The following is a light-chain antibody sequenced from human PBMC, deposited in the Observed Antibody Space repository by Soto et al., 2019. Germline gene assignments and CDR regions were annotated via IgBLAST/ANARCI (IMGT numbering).Light chain of an antibody. CDR2: EVS. Sequence: QSALTQPASVSGSPGQSITISCTGTSSDVGGYNYVSWYQHHPGKAPKLMIYEVSNRPSGVSNRFSGSKSCNTASLTISGLKPADEADYYCGSYTTTSTYVFGSGTKVKVL. CDR1: SSDVGGYNY. V-gene: IGLV2-14*01. J-gene: IGLJ1*01. CDR3: GSYTTTSTYV.